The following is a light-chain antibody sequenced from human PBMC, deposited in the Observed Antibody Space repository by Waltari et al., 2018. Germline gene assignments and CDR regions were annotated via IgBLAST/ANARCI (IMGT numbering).Light chain of an antibody. CDR3: SSKDSSGDHYV. CDR1: ALPIKY. Sequence: YELTQPPSVSVFPGQTARITCSGDALPIKYAYWYQQKSGKAPVLVIYHDNKLPTGIPESFSGSSSGARATLTVSGAQVDDEADYYCSSKDSSGDHYVFGPGTKVTVL. CDR2: HDN. V-gene: IGLV3-10*01. J-gene: IGLJ1*01.